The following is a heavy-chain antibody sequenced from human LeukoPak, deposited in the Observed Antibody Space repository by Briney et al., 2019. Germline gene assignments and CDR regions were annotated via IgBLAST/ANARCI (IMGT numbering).Heavy chain of an antibody. CDR2: INHSGST. Sequence: PSETLSLTCAVYGGSFSGYYWSWIRQPPGKGLEWIGEINHSGSTNYNPSLKSRVTISVDTSKNQFSLKLSSVTAADTAVYYCASRYYDDSSGYYTILFDYFDYWGQGTLVTVSS. CDR3: ASRYYDDSSGYYTILFDYFDY. CDR1: GGSFSGYY. V-gene: IGHV4-34*01. D-gene: IGHD3-22*01. J-gene: IGHJ4*02.